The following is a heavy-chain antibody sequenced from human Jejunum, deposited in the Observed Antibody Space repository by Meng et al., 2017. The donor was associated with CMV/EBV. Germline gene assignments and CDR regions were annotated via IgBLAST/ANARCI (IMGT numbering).Heavy chain of an antibody. Sequence: YGFALSDYYMIWIRQAPGRGLECILYIGNGYSGSAIYYADSVKGRFTISRDNAENSLYLQMNSLRAEDTAVYYCARDWLNKAMDVWGQGTTVTVSS. CDR3: ARDWLNKAMDV. CDR1: GFALSDYY. CDR2: IGNGYSGSAI. J-gene: IGHJ6*02. D-gene: IGHD1/OR15-1a*01. V-gene: IGHV3-11*01.